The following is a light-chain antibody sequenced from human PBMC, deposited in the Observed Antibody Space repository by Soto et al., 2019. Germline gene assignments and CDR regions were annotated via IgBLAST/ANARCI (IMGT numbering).Light chain of an antibody. CDR3: QQYGSSPLLT. Sequence: EIVLTQSPGTLSLSPGERATLSCRASQSVSSSYLAWYQQKPGQAPRLLIYGASSRATGIPDRFSGSGSGTGFTLTTSRLEPEDFAVYYCQQYGSSPLLTFGGGNKVEIK. CDR2: GAS. CDR1: QSVSSSY. V-gene: IGKV3-20*01. J-gene: IGKJ4*01.